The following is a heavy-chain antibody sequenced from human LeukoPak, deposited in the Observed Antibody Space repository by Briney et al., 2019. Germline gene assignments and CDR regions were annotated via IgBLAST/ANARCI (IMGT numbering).Heavy chain of an antibody. CDR2: ISWNGGGI. V-gene: IGHV3-9*01. D-gene: IGHD3-3*01. J-gene: IGHJ4*02. CDR3: ASWAGNTQSDSWSGPFDY. Sequence: GGSLRLSCAASGFAFDNYAMHWVRQAPGKGLEWVSGISWNGGGIGYADSVKGRFTISRDNAKNSLYLQMSSLRVEDTAVYYCASWAGNTQSDSWSGPFDYWGQGTLVTVSS. CDR1: GFAFDNYA.